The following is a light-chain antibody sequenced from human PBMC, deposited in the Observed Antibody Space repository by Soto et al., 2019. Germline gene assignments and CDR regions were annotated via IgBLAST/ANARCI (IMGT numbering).Light chain of an antibody. J-gene: IGKJ1*01. CDR1: QSVSSY. CDR3: QKYASSPET. Sequence: EIVLTQSPGTLSLSPVERAPLSCRASQSVSSYLAWYQQKPGQAPRLLIYGESTRAAGTPARLSGSGSGTDLNLTISGLEPEDFAVYYCQKYASSPETFGQGTKVDIK. CDR2: GES. V-gene: IGKV3-20*01.